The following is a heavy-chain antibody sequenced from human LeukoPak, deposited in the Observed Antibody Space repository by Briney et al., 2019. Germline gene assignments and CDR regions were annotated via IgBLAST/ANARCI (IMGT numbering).Heavy chain of an antibody. V-gene: IGHV4-61*02. CDR1: GGSISSGSYY. CDR2: IYTSGST. CDR3: ARAPVGQLAFDI. D-gene: IGHD1-1*01. J-gene: IGHJ3*02. Sequence: SETLSLTCTVSGGSISSGSYYWSWIRQPAGKGLEWIGRIYTSGSTNYNPSLKSRVTISVDTSKNQFSLKLSSVTAADTAVYYCARAPVGQLAFDIWGQGTMVTVSS.